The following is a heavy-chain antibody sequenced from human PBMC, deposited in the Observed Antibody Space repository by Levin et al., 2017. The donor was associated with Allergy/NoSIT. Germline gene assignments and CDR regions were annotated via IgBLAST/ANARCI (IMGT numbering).Heavy chain of an antibody. CDR1: GGSVSSGSSY. Sequence: SETLSLTCTVSGGSVSSGSSYWSWIRQPPGKGLEWIGFIDYNAYTNYNPSLKSRVTISIDTSKNQFSLKLSSVTAADTAVYYCARGTGFFAIPDNWFDPWGQGTLVTVSS. CDR2: IDYNAYT. D-gene: IGHD7-27*01. CDR3: ARGTGFFAIPDNWFDP. V-gene: IGHV4-61*01. J-gene: IGHJ5*02.